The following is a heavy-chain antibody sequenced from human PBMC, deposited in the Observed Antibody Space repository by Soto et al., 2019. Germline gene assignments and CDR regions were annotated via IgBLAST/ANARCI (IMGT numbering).Heavy chain of an antibody. D-gene: IGHD3-3*01. J-gene: IGHJ5*02. CDR1: GFTFSSYS. V-gene: IGHV3-48*01. CDR3: ARVRFYGWFDP. CDR2: ISSSSSTI. Sequence: GGSLRLSCAASGFTFSSYSMNWVRQAPGKGLEWVSYISSSSSTIYYADSVKGRFTISRDNVKNSLYLQMNSLRAEDTAVYYCARVRFYGWFDPWGQGTLVTVSS.